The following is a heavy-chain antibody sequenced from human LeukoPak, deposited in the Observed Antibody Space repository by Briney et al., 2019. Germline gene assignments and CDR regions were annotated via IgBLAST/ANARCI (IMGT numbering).Heavy chain of an antibody. J-gene: IGHJ3*02. CDR1: GDSISTYY. CDR3: ARSRSGYGYDHAAFEI. Sequence: PSETLSLTCTVSGDSISTYYWSWIRQPPGKGLEWIAYIDYRGSTTYNPSLRSRVTISVDTSRNQFSLKLYSVTAADTAVYYCARSRSGYGYDHAAFEIWGQGTMVTVSS. D-gene: IGHD5-12*01. CDR2: IDYRGST. V-gene: IGHV4-59*01.